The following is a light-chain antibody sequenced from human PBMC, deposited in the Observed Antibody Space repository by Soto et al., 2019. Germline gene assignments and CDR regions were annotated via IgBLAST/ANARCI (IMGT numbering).Light chain of an antibody. V-gene: IGKV1-27*01. CDR2: TAS. J-gene: IGKJ3*01. Sequence: DIQMTQSPSSLSASVGDRVTITCRASQDSSEYLVWDQQKPGKVPKRLIYTASTLQSGVPSRFSGSGSGTDFPLTISSVLPEDVATYYCQKYNIAPFTFGHGTKVDLQ. CDR1: QDSSEY. CDR3: QKYNIAPFT.